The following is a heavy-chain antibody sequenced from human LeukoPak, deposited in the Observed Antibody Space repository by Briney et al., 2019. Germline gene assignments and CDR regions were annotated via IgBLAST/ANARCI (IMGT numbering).Heavy chain of an antibody. J-gene: IGHJ4*02. V-gene: IGHV3-74*01. CDR1: GFTFSSYW. CDR2: INPGGSSI. D-gene: IGHD1-14*01. Sequence: GGSLRLSCAASGFTFSSYWMHWVRQVPGKGLVWVARINPGGSSITYADSVKGRFTISRDNAKIPLYLQMDSLRAEDTGVYYCARSNQADDYWGQGTLVTVSS. CDR3: ARSNQADDY.